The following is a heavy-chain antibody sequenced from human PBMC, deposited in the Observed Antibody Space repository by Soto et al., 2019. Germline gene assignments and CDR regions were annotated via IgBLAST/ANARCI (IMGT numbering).Heavy chain of an antibody. CDR1: GFTFSTSA. CDR2: ITGSGGGT. D-gene: IGHD1-7*01. CDR3: ATETVPGTCDY. Sequence: GGSLRLSCAASGFTFSTSAMNWVRQAPGKGLEWVSVITGSGGGTNYADSVKGRFTISRDNSKNTLYLQMNSLRAEDTAVYFCATETVPGTCDYWGQGTLVTVSS. V-gene: IGHV3-23*01. J-gene: IGHJ4*02.